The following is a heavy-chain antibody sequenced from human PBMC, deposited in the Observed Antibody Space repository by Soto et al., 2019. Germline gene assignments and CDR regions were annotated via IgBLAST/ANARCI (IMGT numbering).Heavy chain of an antibody. CDR1: GFTFSSYG. CDR2: IWYDGSNK. CDR3: ARDECWGSNTSCQEFDY. D-gene: IGHD2-2*01. Sequence: QVQLVESGGGVVQPGRSLRLSCAASGFTFSSYGMHWVRQAPGKGLEWVAVIWYDGSNKYYADSVKGRFTISRDNSKNTLYLQMNSLRAEDTAVYYCARDECWGSNTSCQEFDYWGQGTQVTVSS. J-gene: IGHJ4*02. V-gene: IGHV3-33*01.